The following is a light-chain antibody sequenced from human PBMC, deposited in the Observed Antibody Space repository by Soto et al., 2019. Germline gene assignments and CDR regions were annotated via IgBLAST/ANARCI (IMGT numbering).Light chain of an antibody. CDR1: QSVSSN. J-gene: IGKJ5*01. V-gene: IGKV3-15*01. CDR2: GAS. Sequence: EIVMTQSPATLSVSPGERATLSCRASQSVSSNLAWYQQKPGQAPRLLIYGASTRATGIPARFSGSGSGTEFTLTISSLQSEDFAVYYCQQYNNWTPPITFGHGTRLEIX. CDR3: QQYNNWTPPIT.